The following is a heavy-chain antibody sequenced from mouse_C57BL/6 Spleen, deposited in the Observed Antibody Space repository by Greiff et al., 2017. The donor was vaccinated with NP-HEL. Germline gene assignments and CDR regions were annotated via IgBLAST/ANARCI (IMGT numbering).Heavy chain of an antibody. CDR3: AREYNGDYFDY. CDR2: IDPSDSET. J-gene: IGHJ2*01. Sequence: QVQLQQPGAELVRPGSSVKLSCKASGYTFTSYWMHWVKQRPIQGLEWIGNIDPSDSETHYNQKFKDKATLTVDKSSSTAYMKLSSLTSEDSAVYYCAREYNGDYFDYWGQGTTRTVSS. CDR1: GYTFTSYW. V-gene: IGHV1-52*01. D-gene: IGHD1-3*01.